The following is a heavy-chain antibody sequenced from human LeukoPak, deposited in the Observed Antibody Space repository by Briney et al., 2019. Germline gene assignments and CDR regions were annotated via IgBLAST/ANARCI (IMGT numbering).Heavy chain of an antibody. J-gene: IGHJ6*02. CDR3: ARGWYSSSWYPSLYYYGMDV. V-gene: IGHV3-7*01. CDR2: IKQDGSEK. D-gene: IGHD6-13*01. Sequence: GGSLRLSCAASGFTFSSYAMSWVRQAPGKGLEWVANIKQDGSEKYYVDSVKGRFTISRDNAKNSLYLQMNSLRAEDTAVYYCARGWYSSSWYPSLYYYGMDVWGQGTTVTVSS. CDR1: GFTFSSYA.